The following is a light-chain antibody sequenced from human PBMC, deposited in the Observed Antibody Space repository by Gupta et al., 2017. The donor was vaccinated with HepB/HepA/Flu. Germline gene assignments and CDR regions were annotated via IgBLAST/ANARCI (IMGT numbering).Light chain of an antibody. CDR3: QHTNSTPIT. V-gene: IGKV1-39*01. CDR2: AAS. J-gene: IGKJ5*01. CDR1: QSITTY. Sequence: DIQMTQSPSSLSASVGDRVTITCRASQSITTYLNWYQQKPGKAPNVLIYAASTLHSGVPSRFSGSGSWSDFTLTISRLQPEDSATYFCQHTNSTPITFGQGTQLEIK.